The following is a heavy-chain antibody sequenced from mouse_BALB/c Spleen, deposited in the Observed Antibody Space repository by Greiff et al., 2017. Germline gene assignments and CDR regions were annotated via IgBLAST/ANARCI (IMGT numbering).Heavy chain of an antibody. CDR3: ARGPLLRLPFAY. CDR1: GYSITSDYA. J-gene: IGHJ3*01. V-gene: IGHV3-2*02. D-gene: IGHD1-2*01. Sequence: VQLQQSGPGLVKPSQSLSLTCTVTGYSITSDYAWNWIRQFPGNKLEWMGYISYSGSTSYNPSLKSRISITRDTSKNQFFLQLNSVTTEDTATYYCARGPLLRLPFAYWGQGTLVTVSA. CDR2: ISYSGST.